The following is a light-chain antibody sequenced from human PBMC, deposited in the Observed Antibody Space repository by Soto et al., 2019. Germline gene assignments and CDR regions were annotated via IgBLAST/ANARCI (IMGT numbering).Light chain of an antibody. Sequence: EIVLTQSPGTLSLSPGEIATISCRASQSVSSSYLPWYQQKPRQAPRLLLYGASSRATGIPDRFSGGGSGTDFTLAISRPEPVDGAVYYCQQYGSPPYTFGQGTKLEIK. CDR2: GAS. CDR1: QSVSSSY. J-gene: IGKJ2*01. V-gene: IGKV3-20*01. CDR3: QQYGSPPYT.